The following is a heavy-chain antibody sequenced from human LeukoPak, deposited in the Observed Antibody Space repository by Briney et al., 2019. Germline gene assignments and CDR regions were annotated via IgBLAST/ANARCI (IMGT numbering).Heavy chain of an antibody. V-gene: IGHV3-48*03. Sequence: GGSLRLSCAASGFTFSSYEMNWVRQAPGKGLEWVSYISSSGSTIYHADSVKGRFTISRDNAKNSLYLQMNSLRAEDSAVYYCARDQAGRHSDYWGQGTLVTVSS. CDR2: ISSSGSTI. D-gene: IGHD6-13*01. CDR1: GFTFSSYE. CDR3: ARDQAGRHSDY. J-gene: IGHJ4*02.